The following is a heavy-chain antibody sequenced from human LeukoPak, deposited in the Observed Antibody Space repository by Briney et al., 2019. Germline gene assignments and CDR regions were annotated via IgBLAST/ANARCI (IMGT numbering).Heavy chain of an antibody. D-gene: IGHD3-22*01. V-gene: IGHV5-51*01. CDR3: ARLIRWDRYDTSGFDY. J-gene: IGHJ4*02. CDR1: GYSFTNYW. CDR2: TYPGDSDT. Sequence: PGESLKISCKGSGYSFTNYWIGWVRQMPGKGLEWMGITYPGDSDTRYSPSFQAHVTTPADKSITTLYLQWSSLKASDTAMYHCARLIRWDRYDTSGFDYWGQGTLVTVSS.